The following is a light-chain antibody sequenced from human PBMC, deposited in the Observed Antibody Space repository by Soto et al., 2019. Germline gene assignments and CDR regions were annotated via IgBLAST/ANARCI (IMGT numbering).Light chain of an antibody. CDR1: QSVSSN. CDR3: QQYNNWPLL. J-gene: IGKJ5*01. Sequence: EIVMTQSPATLSVSPGERATLSCRASQSVSSNLAWYQQKPGQAPRLLIYGASTRATGIPARFSGSGSGTEFTLTISSLQSEDFAVYYCQQYNNWPLLFGQGTRLEIK. V-gene: IGKV3-15*01. CDR2: GAS.